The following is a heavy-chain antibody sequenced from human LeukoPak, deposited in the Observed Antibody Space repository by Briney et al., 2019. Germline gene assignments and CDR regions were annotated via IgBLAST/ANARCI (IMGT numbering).Heavy chain of an antibody. V-gene: IGHV4-39*01. J-gene: IGHJ4*02. CDR1: GASVSGSNYY. Sequence: PSETLSLTCAVSGASVSGSNYYWGWIRQPPGTGLEWIGNIYSSGSTYYNASLQSRVTISIDTSKNQFSLRLNSVTAADTAMYYCAKSRGYGLIDYWGQGTRVTVSS. CDR3: AKSRGYGLIDY. CDR2: IYSSGST. D-gene: IGHD5-18*01.